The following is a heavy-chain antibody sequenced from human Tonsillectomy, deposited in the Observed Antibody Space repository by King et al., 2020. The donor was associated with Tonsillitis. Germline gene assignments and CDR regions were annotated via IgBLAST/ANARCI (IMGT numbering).Heavy chain of an antibody. D-gene: IGHD2-2*01. CDR1: GYTFTDYY. Sequence: QLXQSGADVKRPGASVKVSCKASGYTFTDYYMHWVRQAPGQGPEWMGXXNPKSGDTKHAXKFQGRVTMTRDXPISTAYMVLTRLTSDDTAVYYCEIPTARMDVWGQGTTVTVSS. J-gene: IGHJ6*02. CDR3: EIPTARMDV. V-gene: IGHV1-2*02. CDR2: XNPKSGDT.